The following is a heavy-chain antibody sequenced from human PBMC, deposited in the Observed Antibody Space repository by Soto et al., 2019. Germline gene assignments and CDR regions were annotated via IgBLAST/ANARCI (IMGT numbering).Heavy chain of an antibody. V-gene: IGHV4-39*01. D-gene: IGHD3-10*01. CDR2: IYYSGST. J-gene: IGHJ3*02. Sequence: SETLSLTCTVSGGSISSSSYYWGWIRQPPGKGLEWIGSIYYSGSTYYNPSLKSRVTISVDTSKDQFSLKLSSVAAADTAVYYCARLTRSMVHRLGPRDAFDIWGQGTMVTVSS. CDR1: GGSISSSSYY. CDR3: ARLTRSMVHRLGPRDAFDI.